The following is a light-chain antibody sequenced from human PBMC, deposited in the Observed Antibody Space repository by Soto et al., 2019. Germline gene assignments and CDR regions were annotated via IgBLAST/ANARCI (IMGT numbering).Light chain of an antibody. CDR3: XXXXXWPPWT. Sequence: ILMTQSPATLSVSPGERATLSCRASQSVSNNLAWYQQKPGQAPRLLIYDASTRATGIPARFSGSGSGTEFTLTISGLQSEDXXVYXXXXXXXWPPWTFGQGTKVEIK. CDR2: DAS. J-gene: IGKJ1*01. CDR1: QSVSNN. V-gene: IGKV3-15*01.